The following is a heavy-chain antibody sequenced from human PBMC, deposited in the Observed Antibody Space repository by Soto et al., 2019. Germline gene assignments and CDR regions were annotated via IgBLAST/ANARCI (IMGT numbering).Heavy chain of an antibody. CDR3: AAYADGPYRPPYDY. J-gene: IGHJ4*02. CDR1: GSTFTSSV. V-gene: IGHV3-23*01. Sequence: PGGSLRLSCAASGSTFTSSVMAWVRRPPGRGLEWISSLGLIPRHTFYADSVKGRFTISRDNSRTTLYLQMTGLTFDDTAVYYCAAYADGPYRPPYDYWGQGTQATVSS. CDR2: LGLIPRHT. D-gene: IGHD3-16*02.